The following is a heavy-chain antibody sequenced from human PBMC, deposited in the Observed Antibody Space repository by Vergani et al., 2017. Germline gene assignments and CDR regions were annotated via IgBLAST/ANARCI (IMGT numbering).Heavy chain of an antibody. V-gene: IGHV3-30-3*01. J-gene: IGHJ4*02. CDR2: ISFDGTKE. D-gene: IGHD2-2*02. CDR1: GFTLNRHA. Sequence: QVQLVASGGGVVQPGTSLRLSCVVSGFTLNRHAMYWVRKAPGKGLDWVVVISFDGTKEYYPALVKGRFTISREIAKTTLYLQVRSLRLEDTGVYHCVRARGLCAGGRCYTEAWDYWGQGTPVTVSS. CDR3: VRARGLCAGGRCYTEAWDY.